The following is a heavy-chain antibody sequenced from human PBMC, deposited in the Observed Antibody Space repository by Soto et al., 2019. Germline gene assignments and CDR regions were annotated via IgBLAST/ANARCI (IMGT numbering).Heavy chain of an antibody. CDR3: AKARFRDSSMFLLDY. CDR2: ISGSGGST. Sequence: EVQLLESGGGLVQPGGSLRLSCAASGFTFSSYARSWVRQAPGKGLEWVSAISGSGGSTYYADSVKGRFTISRDNSKNTLYLQMNSLRAEDTAVYYCAKARFRDSSMFLLDYWGQGTLVTVSS. V-gene: IGHV3-23*01. D-gene: IGHD6-19*01. J-gene: IGHJ4*02. CDR1: GFTFSSYA.